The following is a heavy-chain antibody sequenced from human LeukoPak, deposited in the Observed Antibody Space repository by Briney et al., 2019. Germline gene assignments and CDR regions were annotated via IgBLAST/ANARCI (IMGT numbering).Heavy chain of an antibody. V-gene: IGHV3-21*01. Sequence: GGSLRLSCAASGFTFSSYSMNWVRQAPGKGLEWVSSISSSSSYIYYADSVKGRFTISRDNDKNSLYLQMNSLRAEDTAVYYCARWGIYDAFDIWGQGTMVTVSS. D-gene: IGHD2-21*01. J-gene: IGHJ3*02. CDR1: GFTFSSYS. CDR2: ISSSSSYI. CDR3: ARWGIYDAFDI.